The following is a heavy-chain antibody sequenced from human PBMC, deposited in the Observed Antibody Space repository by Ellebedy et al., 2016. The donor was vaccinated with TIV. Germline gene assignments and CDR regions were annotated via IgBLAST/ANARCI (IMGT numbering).Heavy chain of an antibody. CDR2: IYPDDSDA. D-gene: IGHD5-18*01. J-gene: IGHJ3*02. Sequence: PGGSLRLSCKGSGYSFTTYWIGRVRQVPGKGLEWMAIIYPDDSDARYSPSFRGQVTISADKSISTAYLQWSSLKASDAAMYYCVRHSDTAMEETFDMWGQGTMVTVSS. V-gene: IGHV5-51*01. CDR1: GYSFTTYW. CDR3: VRHSDTAMEETFDM.